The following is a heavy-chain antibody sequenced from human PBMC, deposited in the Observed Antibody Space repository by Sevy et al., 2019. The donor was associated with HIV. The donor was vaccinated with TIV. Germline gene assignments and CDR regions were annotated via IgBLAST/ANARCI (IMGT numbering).Heavy chain of an antibody. CDR2: IKSKTDGGTT. CDR3: TAIVVVPAEL. Sequence: GGSLRLSCVASGFTFSNAWMSWVRQAPGKGLEWVGRIKSKTDGGTTDYAAPVKGRLTITRDDSKNTLYLQMNSLKTEDTAVYYCTAIVVVPAELWGQGTLVTVSS. CDR1: GFTFSNAW. J-gene: IGHJ4*02. V-gene: IGHV3-15*01. D-gene: IGHD2-2*01.